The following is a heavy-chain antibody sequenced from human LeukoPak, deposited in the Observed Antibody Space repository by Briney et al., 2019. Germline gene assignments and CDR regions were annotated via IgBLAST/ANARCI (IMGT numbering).Heavy chain of an antibody. J-gene: IGHJ5*02. CDR3: AKGAGPPWFDP. CDR1: GGSISSSSYY. CDR2: IQSTGST. D-gene: IGHD6-19*01. V-gene: IGHV4-61*02. Sequence: SETLSLTCTVSGGSISSSSYYWGWIRQPAGKGLEWIGRIQSTGSTNYNPSLKSRVTISRDTSKNQFSLKVTSVTAADTAVYYCAKGAGPPWFDPWGQGTLVTVSS.